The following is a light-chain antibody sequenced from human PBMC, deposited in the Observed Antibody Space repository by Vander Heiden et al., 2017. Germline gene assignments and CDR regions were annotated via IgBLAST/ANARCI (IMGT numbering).Light chain of an antibody. CDR1: QRLLYRYGNTY. Sequence: VVLTQSPLSLPVTLGQPASFSCRSSQRLLYRYGNTYLHWFQQRPGQSPRRLIYKVSNRDAEVPDRFSGSGSGTDFTLKISRVEAEDVGVYHCVEGAHAFGQGTMLEIK. CDR2: KVS. V-gene: IGKV2-30*01. J-gene: IGKJ2*01. CDR3: VEGAHA.